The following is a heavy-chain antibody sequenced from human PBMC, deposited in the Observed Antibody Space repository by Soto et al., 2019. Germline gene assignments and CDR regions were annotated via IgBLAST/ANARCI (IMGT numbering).Heavy chain of an antibody. Sequence: SETLSLTCAVYGGSFSGYYWSWIRQPPGKGLEWIGENNHSGSTNYNPSLKSRVTISVDTSKNQFSLKLSSVTAADTAVYYCARENDFWSGYEQGTDYWGQGTLVTVSS. V-gene: IGHV4-34*01. D-gene: IGHD3-3*01. CDR3: ARENDFWSGYEQGTDY. CDR2: NNHSGST. CDR1: GGSFSGYY. J-gene: IGHJ4*02.